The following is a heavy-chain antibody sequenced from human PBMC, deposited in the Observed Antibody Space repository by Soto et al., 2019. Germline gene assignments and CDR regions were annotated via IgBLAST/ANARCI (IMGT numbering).Heavy chain of an antibody. J-gene: IGHJ4*02. Sequence: EVQLVESGGVLGQPGGSLRLSCAASGFTVSSNYMSWARQAPGKGLVWVSVSYSGGSPYYADSVKGRFTISRPTSKDTLYLPMNSLSAEATAVYYCARGAPLEPHSLCYWGQGTLVTVSS. D-gene: IGHD1-1*01. V-gene: IGHV3-53*04. CDR3: ARGAPLEPHSLCY. CDR1: GFTVSSNY. CDR2: SYSGGSP.